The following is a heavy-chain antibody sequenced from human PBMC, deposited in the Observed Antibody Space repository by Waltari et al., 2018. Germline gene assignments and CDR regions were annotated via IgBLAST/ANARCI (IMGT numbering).Heavy chain of an antibody. Sequence: EVQLVESGGGLVQPGGSLRLSCAASGITFSRYWMHWVRQAPGKGLVGVSRINSDGGSTSYADSVKGRFTISRDNAKNTLYLQMNSLRAEDTAVYYCATCYYYDSSGNYYVSDYWGQGTLVTVSS. J-gene: IGHJ4*02. CDR1: GITFSRYW. V-gene: IGHV3-74*01. CDR2: INSDGGST. CDR3: ATCYYYDSSGNYYVSDY. D-gene: IGHD3-22*01.